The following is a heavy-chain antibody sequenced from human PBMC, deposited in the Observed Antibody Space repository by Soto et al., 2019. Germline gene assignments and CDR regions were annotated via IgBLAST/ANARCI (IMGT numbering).Heavy chain of an antibody. D-gene: IGHD3-10*01. Sequence: EVQLLESGGGLVQPGGSLRLSCAASGFTFSSYAMSWVRQAPGKGLEWVSAISSSGGSTYYADSVKGRFTISRDNSKNTLYLQMNSLRAEYTAVYYCAILVWFGELSTWGQGTLVTVSS. V-gene: IGHV3-23*01. CDR2: ISSSGGST. CDR1: GFTFSSYA. CDR3: AILVWFGELST. J-gene: IGHJ5*02.